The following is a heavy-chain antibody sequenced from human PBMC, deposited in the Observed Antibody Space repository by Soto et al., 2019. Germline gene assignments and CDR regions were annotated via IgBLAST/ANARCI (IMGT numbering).Heavy chain of an antibody. Sequence: PSETLSLTCTVSGGSINSRSYYWGWIRQSPGKGLEWIGSIYYSGSTYYNPSLKSRVAMSVDTSKNQFSLKLSSVTAADTAVYYCASNYGGNPGFDYCGQGTLVTVSS. D-gene: IGHD4-17*01. J-gene: IGHJ4*02. CDR1: GGSINSRSYY. CDR3: ASNYGGNPGFDY. V-gene: IGHV4-39*07. CDR2: IYYSGST.